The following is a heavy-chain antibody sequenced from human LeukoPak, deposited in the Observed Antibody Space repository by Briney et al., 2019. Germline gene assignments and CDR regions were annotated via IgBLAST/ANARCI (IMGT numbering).Heavy chain of an antibody. Sequence: GGSLRLSCAASGFTFSDYYMGWIRQGPGKGLEWVSYISRTGHFKKYADSVKGRFTISRDNGEKSISLQMTSLRADDTAVYYCARPGDTGDYPLDYFFYMDVWGKGTTVSVSS. CDR3: ARPGDTGDYPLDYFFYMDV. J-gene: IGHJ6*03. V-gene: IGHV3-11*01. CDR1: GFTFSDYY. D-gene: IGHD4-17*01. CDR2: ISRTGHFK.